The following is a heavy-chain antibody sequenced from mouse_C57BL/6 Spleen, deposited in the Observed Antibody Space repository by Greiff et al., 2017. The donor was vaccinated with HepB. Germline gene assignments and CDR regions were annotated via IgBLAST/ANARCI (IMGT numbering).Heavy chain of an antibody. CDR2: IDPSDSYT. CDR3: GRYSGSSDWYFDV. Sequence: QVQLKQSGAELVMPGASVKLSCKASGYTFTSYWMHWVKQRPGQGLEWIGEIDPSDSYTNYNQKFKGKSTLTVDKSSSTAYMQLSSLTSEDSAVYYCGRYSGSSDWYFDVWGTGTTVTVSS. CDR1: GYTFTSYW. J-gene: IGHJ1*03. D-gene: IGHD1-1*01. V-gene: IGHV1-69*01.